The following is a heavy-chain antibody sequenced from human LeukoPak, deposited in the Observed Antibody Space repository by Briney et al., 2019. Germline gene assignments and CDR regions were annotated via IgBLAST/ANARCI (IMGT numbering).Heavy chain of an antibody. J-gene: IGHJ6*03. V-gene: IGHV3-11*01. CDR3: ARNGIEGIYYYYYMDV. CDR1: GFTFSDYY. CDR2: ISSSGSTI. D-gene: IGHD1-26*01. Sequence: GGSLRLSCAASGFTFSDYYMSWIRQAPGKGLEWVSYISSSGSTIYYADSVKGRFTISRDNAKNSLYLQMNSLRAEDTAVYYCARNGIEGIYYYYYMDVWGKGTTVTVSS.